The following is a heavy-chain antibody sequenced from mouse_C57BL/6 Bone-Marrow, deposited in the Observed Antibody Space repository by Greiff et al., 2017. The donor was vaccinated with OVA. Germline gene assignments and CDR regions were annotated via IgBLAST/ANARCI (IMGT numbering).Heavy chain of an antibody. Sequence: DVQLVESGGGLVKPGGSLKLSCAASGFTFSSYAMSWVRQTPEKRLEWVATISDGGSYTYYPDNVKGRFTISRDNAKNNLYLQMSHLKSEDTAMYYCASPHAMDYWGQGTSVTVSS. V-gene: IGHV5-4*01. CDR2: ISDGGSYT. J-gene: IGHJ4*01. CDR3: ASPHAMDY. CDR1: GFTFSSYA.